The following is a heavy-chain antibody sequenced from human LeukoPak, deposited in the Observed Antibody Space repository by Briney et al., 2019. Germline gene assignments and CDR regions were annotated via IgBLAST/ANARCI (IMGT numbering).Heavy chain of an antibody. D-gene: IGHD2-2*01. CDR1: GFTFSSYA. V-gene: IGHV3-23*01. J-gene: IGHJ2*01. CDR2: ISGSGGSK. Sequence: PGGSLRLSCAASGFTFSSYAMSWVRQAPGKGLEWVSAISGSGGSKYYADSVKGRFTISRDNSKNTLYLQMNSLRAEDTAVYYCATSWDIVVVPAIPFDLWGRGTLVTVSS. CDR3: ATSWDIVVVPAIPFDL.